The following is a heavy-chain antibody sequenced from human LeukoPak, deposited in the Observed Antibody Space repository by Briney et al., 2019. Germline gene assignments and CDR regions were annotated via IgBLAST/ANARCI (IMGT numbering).Heavy chain of an antibody. Sequence: GRSLRLSCAASGFTFSTYAMHWVRQAPGKGLGWVAVISYDGSSKYYADSVKGRFTISRDDSKNMLYLQMNSLKPEDTAVYYCARDFRAYSSDIYSWGQGTLVTVSS. D-gene: IGHD5-18*01. CDR1: GFTFSTYA. V-gene: IGHV3-30-3*01. CDR2: ISYDGSSK. CDR3: ARDFRAYSSDIYS. J-gene: IGHJ4*02.